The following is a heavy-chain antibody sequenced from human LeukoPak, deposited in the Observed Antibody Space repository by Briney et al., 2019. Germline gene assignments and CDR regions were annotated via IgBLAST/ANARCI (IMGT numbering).Heavy chain of an antibody. J-gene: IGHJ4*02. D-gene: IGHD3-22*01. V-gene: IGHV1-46*01. Sequence: ASVKVSCKASGYTFINNWMHWVRQAPGQGLEWIGLINPTGTGTLYAQKLQGRVTMTTDTSTSTVYMELRSLRSDDTAVYYCARGSPPRRNYDSRGYYSYYFDYWGQGTLVTVSS. CDR3: ARGSPPRRNYDSRGYYSYYFDY. CDR2: INPTGTGT. CDR1: GYTFINNW.